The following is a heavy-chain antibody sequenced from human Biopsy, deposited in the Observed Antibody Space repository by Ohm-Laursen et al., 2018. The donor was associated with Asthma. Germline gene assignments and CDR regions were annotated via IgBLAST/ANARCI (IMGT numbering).Heavy chain of an antibody. V-gene: IGHV4-59*07. J-gene: IGHJ6*02. CDR1: GGSISSYY. CDR2: IYYSGST. CDR3: ASGGIAVAGPSHYYYYYGMDV. Sequence: SDTLSLTCIVSGGSISSYYWSWIRQPPGKGLEWIGYIYYSGSTNYNPSLKSRVTISVDTSKNRFSLKLSSVTAADTAVYYCASGGIAVAGPSHYYYYYGMDVWGQGTTVTVSS. D-gene: IGHD6-19*01.